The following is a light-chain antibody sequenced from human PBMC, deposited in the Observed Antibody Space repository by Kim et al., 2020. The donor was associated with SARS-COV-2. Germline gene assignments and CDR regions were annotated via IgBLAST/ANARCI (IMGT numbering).Light chain of an antibody. CDR1: NIGSKN. V-gene: IGLV3-9*01. CDR2: RDS. J-gene: IGLJ2*01. Sequence: SYELTQPLSVSVALGQTARITCGGNNIGSKNVHWYQQKPGQAPVLVIHRDSNRPSGIPVRFSGSNSGNTATPTISRAQVGDEADYYCQVGDSSTVVFGGG. CDR3: QVGDSSTVV.